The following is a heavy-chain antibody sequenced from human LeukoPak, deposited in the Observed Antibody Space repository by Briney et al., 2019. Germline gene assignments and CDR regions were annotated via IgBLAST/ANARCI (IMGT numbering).Heavy chain of an antibody. CDR3: ARRRGDFWSDYYAFDY. CDR2: IYYSGDT. V-gene: IGHV4-59*08. J-gene: IGHJ4*02. D-gene: IGHD3-3*01. CDR1: GGSNSNSY. Sequence: SETLSLTCTVSGGSNSNSYWSWIRQPPGKGLEWIGYIYYSGDTNYNPSLTSRVTISLEKSKNQFSLKLNSMTAADTAVYYCARRRGDFWSDYYAFDYWGQGTLVTISS.